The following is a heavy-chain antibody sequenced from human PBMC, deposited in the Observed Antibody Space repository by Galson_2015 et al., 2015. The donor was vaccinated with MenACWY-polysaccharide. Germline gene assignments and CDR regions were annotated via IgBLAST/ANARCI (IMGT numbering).Heavy chain of an antibody. CDR2: MNPNSGNT. D-gene: IGHD2-21*01. CDR1: GYTFTNYD. V-gene: IGHV1-8*01. J-gene: IGHJ4*02. CDR3: ARIIARKYTFADS. Sequence: SVKVSCKASGYTFTNYDINWVRQATGQGLEWMGLMNPNSGNTGYAQKFQGRVTMTSNSAIMTAYMELSGLRSEDTAVYYCARIIARKYTFADSWGQGTLVTVSS.